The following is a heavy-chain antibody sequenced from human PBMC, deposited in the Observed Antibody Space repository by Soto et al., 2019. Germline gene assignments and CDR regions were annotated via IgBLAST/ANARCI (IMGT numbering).Heavy chain of an antibody. CDR1: GFTFGSYG. D-gene: IGHD3-10*01. Sequence: QVQLVESGGGVVQPGRSLRLSCAASGFTFGSYGMHWVRQAPGKGLEWVAVIWYDGSNKYYADSVKGRFTISRDNSKNTLYLQMNSLRAEDTAVYYCARDYEAITMVRGVIITAAGMDVWGQGTTVTVSS. J-gene: IGHJ6*02. CDR3: ARDYEAITMVRGVIITAAGMDV. CDR2: IWYDGSNK. V-gene: IGHV3-33*01.